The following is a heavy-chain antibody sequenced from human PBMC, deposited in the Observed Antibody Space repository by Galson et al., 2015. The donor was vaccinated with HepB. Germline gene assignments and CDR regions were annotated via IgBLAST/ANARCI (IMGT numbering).Heavy chain of an antibody. Sequence: SVKVSCKASGGTFSSYTISWVRQAPGQGLEWMGRIIPILGIANYAQKFQGRVTITADKSTSTAYMELSSLRSEDTAVYYCASWTAMDLYYFDYWGQGTLVTVSS. CDR2: IIPILGIA. CDR1: GGTFSSYT. V-gene: IGHV1-69*02. J-gene: IGHJ4*02. D-gene: IGHD5-18*01. CDR3: ASWTAMDLYYFDY.